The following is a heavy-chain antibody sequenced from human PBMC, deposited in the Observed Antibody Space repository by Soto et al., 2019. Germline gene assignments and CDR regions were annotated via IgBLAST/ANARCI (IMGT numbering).Heavy chain of an antibody. CDR1: GFTFSNAW. J-gene: IGHJ6*03. D-gene: IGHD4-17*01. V-gene: IGHV3-15*01. CDR3: TTVTSTTTVSHDYYSYYMDV. CDR2: IKSKTDGGTT. Sequence: EVQLVESGGGLVKPGGSLRLSCAASGFTFSNAWMSWVRQAPGKGLEWVGRIKSKTDGGTTDYDEPVKGRFTISRDDLKNTLYLQMNGLKTEYTAVYYCTTVTSTTTVSHDYYSYYMDVWGKGTTVTVSS.